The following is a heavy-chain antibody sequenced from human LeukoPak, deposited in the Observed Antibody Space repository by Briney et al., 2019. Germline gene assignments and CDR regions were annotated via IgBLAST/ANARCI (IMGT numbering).Heavy chain of an antibody. CDR3: VKDRGGDYGYFGWFDS. J-gene: IGHJ5*01. Sequence: GGSLRLSCAASGFTFSNYAMNWVRLTPGKGLEWVSSISSRGDNIDYADSVKGRFTTSRDKFTNTLYLQMNSLRVDDTAAYYCVKDRGGDYGYFGWFDSWGQGTQVTVSS. CDR2: ISSRGDNI. V-gene: IGHV3-23*01. D-gene: IGHD3-22*01. CDR1: GFTFSNYA.